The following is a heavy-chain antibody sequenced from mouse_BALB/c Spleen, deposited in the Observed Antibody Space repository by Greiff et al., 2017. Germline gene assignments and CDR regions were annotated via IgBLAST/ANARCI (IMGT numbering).Heavy chain of an antibody. CDR2: IYPGDGDT. J-gene: IGHJ3*01. V-gene: IGHV1-80*01. Sequence: QVQLQQSGAELVRPGSSVKISCKASGYAFSSYWMNWVKQRPGQGLEWIGQIYPGDGDTNYNGKFKGKATLTADKSSSTAYMQLSSLTSEDSAVYFCATFLTTVTESAYWGQGTLVTVSA. CDR1: GYAFSSYW. CDR3: ATFLTTVTESAY. D-gene: IGHD1-2*01.